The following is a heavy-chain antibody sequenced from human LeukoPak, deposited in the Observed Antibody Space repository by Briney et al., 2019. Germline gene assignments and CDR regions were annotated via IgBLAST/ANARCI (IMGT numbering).Heavy chain of an antibody. V-gene: IGHV4-4*07. D-gene: IGHD2-2*02. CDR1: GYSISSGYY. CDR3: ARDNIVVVPAAIPGVLSYFDY. J-gene: IGHJ4*02. Sequence: PSETLSLTCTVSGYSISSGYYWSWIRQPAGKGLEWIGRIYTSGSTNYNPSLKSRVTMSVDTSKNQFSLKLSSVTAADTAVYYCARDNIVVVPAAIPGVLSYFDYWGQGTLVTVSS. CDR2: IYTSGST.